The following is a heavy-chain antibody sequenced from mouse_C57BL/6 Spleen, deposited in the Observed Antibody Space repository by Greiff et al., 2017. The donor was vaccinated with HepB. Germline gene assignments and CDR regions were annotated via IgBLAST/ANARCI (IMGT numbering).Heavy chain of an antibody. J-gene: IGHJ4*01. Sequence: EVQLQQSVAELVRPGASVKLSCTASGFNIKNTYMHWVKQRHEQGLEWIGRIDPANGNTKYAPKFQGKATITADTSSNTAYLQLSSLTSEDTAIYYCARSDTTVVATSYYAMDYWGQGTSVTVSS. CDR1: GFNIKNTY. V-gene: IGHV14-3*01. CDR2: IDPANGNT. CDR3: ARSDTTVVATSYYAMDY. D-gene: IGHD1-1*01.